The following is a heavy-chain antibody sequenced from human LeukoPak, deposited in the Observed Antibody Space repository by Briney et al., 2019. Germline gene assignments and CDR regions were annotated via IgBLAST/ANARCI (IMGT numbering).Heavy chain of an antibody. CDR3: AKGTYSSSWEFDY. Sequence: GGSLRLSCAASGFTFSSYGVHWVRQAPGKGLEWVAFIRYDGSNKYYADSVKGRFAISRDNSKNTLYLQMNSLRGADTAVYYCAKGTYSSSWEFDYWGQGTLVTVSS. CDR1: GFTFSSYG. V-gene: IGHV3-30*02. CDR2: IRYDGSNK. D-gene: IGHD6-13*01. J-gene: IGHJ4*02.